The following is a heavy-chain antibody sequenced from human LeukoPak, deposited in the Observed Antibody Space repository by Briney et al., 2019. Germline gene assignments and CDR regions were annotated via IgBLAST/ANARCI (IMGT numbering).Heavy chain of an antibody. CDR2: IYYCWST. CDR1: GGSISSYY. D-gene: IGHD2-2*01. J-gene: IGHJ6*02. Sequence: SETLSLTCTGSGGSISSYYWSWIGQPPGKGLEWVGYIYYCWSTNYNPSLKSRVTISVDTSKNQFSLKLSSVTAADTAVYYCARGRDLGYCSSTSCYGALYYYYYGMDVWGQGTTVTVSS. CDR3: ARGRDLGYCSSTSCYGALYYYYYGMDV. V-gene: IGHV4-59*01.